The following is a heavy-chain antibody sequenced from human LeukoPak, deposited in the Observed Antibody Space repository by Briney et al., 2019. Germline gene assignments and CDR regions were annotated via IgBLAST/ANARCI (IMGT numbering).Heavy chain of an antibody. V-gene: IGHV3-7*03. J-gene: IGHJ4*02. CDR1: GFIFTNFF. Sequence: PGGSLRLSCAASGFIFTNFFMSWVRQAPGKGLEWVASIKHDGSEKYYVDSVRGRFTISRENSKSTLYLQMNNLRADDTAVYYCANEIRPNDYWGQGTLVTVSS. D-gene: IGHD4-17*01. CDR2: IKHDGSEK. CDR3: ANEIRPNDY.